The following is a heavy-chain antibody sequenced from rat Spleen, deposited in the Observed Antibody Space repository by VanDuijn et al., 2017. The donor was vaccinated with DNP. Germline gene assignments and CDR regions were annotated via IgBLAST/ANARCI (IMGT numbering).Heavy chain of an antibody. CDR2: ISYDGSST. J-gene: IGHJ4*01. CDR3: TTHGSIATISTVAMDV. V-gene: IGHV5-29*01. D-gene: IGHD1-2*01. Sequence: EVQLVESGGDLVQPGRSLKLSCATSGFTFSNFGMHWLRQARTKGLEWVATISYDGSSTYYRDSVTGRFTISRDNAKSTLYLQMDSLRSEDTATYYCTTHGSIATISTVAMDVWGQGTSVTVSS. CDR1: GFTFSNFG.